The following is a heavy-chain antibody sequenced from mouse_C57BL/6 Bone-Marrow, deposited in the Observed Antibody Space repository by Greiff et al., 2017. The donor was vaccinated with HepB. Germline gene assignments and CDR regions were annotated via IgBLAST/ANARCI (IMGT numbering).Heavy chain of an antibody. V-gene: IGHV14-4*01. J-gene: IGHJ2*01. D-gene: IGHD2-3*01. CDR3: TTFYDGYYDY. CDR2: IDPEDGDT. Sequence: VQLQQSGAELVRPGASVKLSCTASGFTIKDYYMHWVKQRPEQGLEWIGWIDPEDGDTEYASKFQGKATITADTSSNTAYLQLSSLTSEDTAVYYCTTFYDGYYDYWGQGTTLTVSS. CDR1: GFTIKDYY.